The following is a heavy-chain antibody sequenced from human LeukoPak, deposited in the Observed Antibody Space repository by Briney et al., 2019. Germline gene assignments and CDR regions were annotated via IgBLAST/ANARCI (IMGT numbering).Heavy chain of an antibody. CDR1: RFTFSNYA. D-gene: IGHD3-3*01. J-gene: IGHJ4*02. Sequence: GGSLRLSCAASRFTFSNYAMHWVRQAPGKGLEWVAVISYDGSNKYYADSVKGRFTISRDNSKNTLYLQMNSLRAEDTAVYYCARGNYDFWSGYSFDYWGQGTLVTVSS. CDR2: ISYDGSNK. CDR3: ARGNYDFWSGYSFDY. V-gene: IGHV3-30-3*01.